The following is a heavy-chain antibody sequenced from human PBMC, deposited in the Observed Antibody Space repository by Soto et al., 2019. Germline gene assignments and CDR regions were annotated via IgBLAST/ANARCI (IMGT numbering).Heavy chain of an antibody. V-gene: IGHV3-23*01. D-gene: IGHD3-10*01. CDR3: MVRGVIIPDVVVDP. Sequence: GGSLRLSCAASGFTFSSYAMSWVRQAPGKGLEWVSAISGSGGSTYYADSVKGRFTISRDNSKNTLYLQMNSLRAEDTAVYYAMVRGVIIPDVVVDPWGQGTLVTVSS. J-gene: IGHJ5*02. CDR2: ISGSGGST. CDR1: GFTFSSYA.